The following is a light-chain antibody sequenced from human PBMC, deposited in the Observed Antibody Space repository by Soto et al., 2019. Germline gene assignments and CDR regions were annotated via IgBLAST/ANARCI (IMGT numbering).Light chain of an antibody. Sequence: DIHMTQSPSTLSASVGYRVTITCRASQSITRWLAWYQQKPGKAPKLLIYDVSSLESGVPSRFSGSGSETEFTLTISSLQPDDSAIYYCQQYNTFWTFGQGTKVDIK. J-gene: IGKJ1*01. CDR3: QQYNTFWT. CDR1: QSITRW. V-gene: IGKV1-5*01. CDR2: DVS.